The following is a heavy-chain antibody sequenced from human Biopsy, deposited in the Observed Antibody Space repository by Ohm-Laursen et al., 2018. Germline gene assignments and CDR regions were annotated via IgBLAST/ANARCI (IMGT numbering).Heavy chain of an antibody. V-gene: IGHV1-18*01. CDR1: GYTFGNYG. CDR3: ARDRYRWDIAAVVAAHYNEKYYALDV. Sequence: ASVKVSCKASGYTFGNYGVTWVRQAPGQGLEWMGWISAYNNNNTNYAQKFQGRVTMTADTSTDIAYMELRSLRSDDTAIYYWARDRYRWDIAAVVAAHYNEKYYALDVWGQGTTVTVSS. J-gene: IGHJ6*02. D-gene: IGHD2-15*01. CDR2: ISAYNNNNT.